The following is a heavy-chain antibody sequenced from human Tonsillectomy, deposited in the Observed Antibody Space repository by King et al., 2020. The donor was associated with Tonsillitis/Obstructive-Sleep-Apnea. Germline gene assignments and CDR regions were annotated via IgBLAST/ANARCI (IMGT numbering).Heavy chain of an antibody. Sequence: VQLVESGGGLVQPGGSLRISCAASGFTFSSYSMNWVRQAPGKGLEWVSYISSSSSTIYYADSVKGRFTISRDNAKNSLYLQMNSLRDEDTAVYYCARDLYCSSTSCYVPLFDYWGQGTLVTVSS. J-gene: IGHJ4*02. CDR3: ARDLYCSSTSCYVPLFDY. CDR2: ISSSSSTI. D-gene: IGHD2-2*01. V-gene: IGHV3-48*02. CDR1: GFTFSSYS.